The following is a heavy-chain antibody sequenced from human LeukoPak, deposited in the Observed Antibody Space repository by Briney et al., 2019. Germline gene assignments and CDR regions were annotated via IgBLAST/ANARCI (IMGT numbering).Heavy chain of an antibody. CDR1: GGSFSGYY. J-gene: IGHJ4*02. D-gene: IGHD1-26*01. Sequence: SGTLFLTCAVYGGSFSGYYWSWIRQPPGKGLEWIGEINNSGSTNYNPSLKSRVTISVDTSKNQFSLKLSSVTAADTSVYYCARGRWELPSDSWGQGTLVTVPS. CDR3: ARGRWELPSDS. V-gene: IGHV4-34*01. CDR2: INNSGST.